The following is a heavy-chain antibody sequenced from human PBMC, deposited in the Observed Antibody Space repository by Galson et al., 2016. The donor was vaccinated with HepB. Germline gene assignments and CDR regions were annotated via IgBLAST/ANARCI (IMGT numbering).Heavy chain of an antibody. CDR1: GFTFSIHD. D-gene: IGHD2-2*01. CDR2: IETSGAT. Sequence: SLRLSCAASGFTFSIHDMHWVRQATGKGLEWVSAIETSGATYYPDSVKGRFTISRENGKNSLYLQMDSLRAGDTAGYYCTRGKSLWTMPWNYGLDVWGKGTTVTVSS. J-gene: IGHJ6*04. CDR3: TRGKSLWTMPWNYGLDV. V-gene: IGHV3-13*01.